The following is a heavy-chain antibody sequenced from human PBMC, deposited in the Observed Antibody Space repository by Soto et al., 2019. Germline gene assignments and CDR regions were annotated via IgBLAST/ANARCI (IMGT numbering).Heavy chain of an antibody. CDR1: GGSFSGYY. Sequence: PSETLSLTCAVYGGSFSGYYWSWIRQPPGKGLEWIGEINHSGSTNYNPSLKSRVTISVDTSKNQFSLKLSSVTAADTAVYYCARGAELLWFGELLSSYYYYYMDVWGKGTTVTVSS. V-gene: IGHV4-34*01. D-gene: IGHD3-10*01. CDR3: ARGAELLWFGELLSSYYYYYMDV. CDR2: INHSGST. J-gene: IGHJ6*03.